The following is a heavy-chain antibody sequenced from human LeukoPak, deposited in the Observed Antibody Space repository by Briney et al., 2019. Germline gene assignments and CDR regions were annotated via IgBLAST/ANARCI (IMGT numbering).Heavy chain of an antibody. D-gene: IGHD6-13*01. V-gene: IGHV3-7*01. J-gene: IGHJ4*02. CDR3: ARDLGAAAGFFDY. Sequence: GGSLRLSCAASGFTFSSYWMSWVRQAPGKGLEWVANIKQDGSEKYYVDSVKGRFTISRDNAKNSLYLQMNSLRAEDTAVYYCARDLGAAAGFFDYWGQGTLVTVSS. CDR1: GFTFSSYW. CDR2: IKQDGSEK.